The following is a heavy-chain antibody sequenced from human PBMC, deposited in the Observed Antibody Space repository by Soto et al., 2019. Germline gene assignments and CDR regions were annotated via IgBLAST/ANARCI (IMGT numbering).Heavy chain of an antibody. CDR1: GFTFSSYS. CDR2: ISSSSSYI. CDR3: ARELPRGYSGVRLRPDWFDP. Sequence: PGGSLRLSCAASGFTFSSYSMNWVRQAPGKGLEWVPSISSSSSYIYYADSVRGRFTISRDNAKNSLYLQMNSLRAEDTAVYYCARELPRGYSGVRLRPDWFDPWGQGTLVIDSS. D-gene: IGHD5-12*01. V-gene: IGHV3-21*01. J-gene: IGHJ5*02.